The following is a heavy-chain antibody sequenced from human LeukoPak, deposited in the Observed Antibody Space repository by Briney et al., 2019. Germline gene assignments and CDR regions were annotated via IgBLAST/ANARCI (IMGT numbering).Heavy chain of an antibody. V-gene: IGHV4-34*01. CDR3: GRGRLGSYRKYGYRWVDP. D-gene: IGHD3-16*01. CDR1: GGSFSGYY. J-gene: IGHJ5*02. Sequence: SETLSLTCAVYGGSFSGYYWSWIRQPPGKGLEWIGQINHSGSTNYNPSLKSRVTIPVDTSNNQFSLMLSSVTAAEKAVYYRGRGRLGSYRKYGYRWVDPWGQGTLVSVSS. CDR2: INHSGST.